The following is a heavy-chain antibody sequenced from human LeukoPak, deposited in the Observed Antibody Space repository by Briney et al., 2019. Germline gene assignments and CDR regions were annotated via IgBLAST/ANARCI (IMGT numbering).Heavy chain of an antibody. Sequence: GGSLRLSCAASGFAFSSYSMNWVRQAPGKGLEWVSGITGTGGSTYYADSVKGRFTISRDNSKNTLYLQMNRLRAGDTAIYYCTKDALISYRGAWSQSDYWGQGTLVTVSS. CDR2: ITGTGGST. CDR1: GFAFSSYS. D-gene: IGHD2-2*01. J-gene: IGHJ4*02. V-gene: IGHV3-23*01. CDR3: TKDALISYRGAWSQSDY.